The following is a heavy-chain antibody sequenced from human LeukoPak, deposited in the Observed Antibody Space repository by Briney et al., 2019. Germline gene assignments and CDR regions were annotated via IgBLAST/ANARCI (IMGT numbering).Heavy chain of an antibody. V-gene: IGHV3-11*01. Sequence: GGSLRLSCAASGFTFSDYYMSWIRQAPGKGLEWVSYISSSGSTIYYADSVKGRFTISRDNSKNTLYLQMNSLRAEDTAVYYCAKVGTGVVNWFDPWGQGTLVTVSS. J-gene: IGHJ5*02. CDR1: GFTFSDYY. D-gene: IGHD7-27*01. CDR2: ISSSGSTI. CDR3: AKVGTGVVNWFDP.